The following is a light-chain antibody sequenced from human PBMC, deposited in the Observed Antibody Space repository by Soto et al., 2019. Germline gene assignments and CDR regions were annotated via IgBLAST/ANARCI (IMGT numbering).Light chain of an antibody. V-gene: IGKV1-9*01. J-gene: IGKJ3*01. CDR3: QQVNSYPPLT. CDR2: AAS. CDR1: QGIGFY. Sequence: IQLTQSPSSISASVGDRFAISCRASQGIGFYLAWYQQKPGNAPKLLIYAASTLQSGVPSRFSGSGSGTNFTLTISSLQPEDFATYYCQQVNSYPPLTFGPGTKVDIK.